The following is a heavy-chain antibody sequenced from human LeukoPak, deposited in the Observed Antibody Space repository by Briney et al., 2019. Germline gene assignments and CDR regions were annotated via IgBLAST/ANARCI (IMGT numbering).Heavy chain of an antibody. CDR3: ARDHYGMDV. Sequence: GGSLRLSCVASGFTFSSYGMHWVHQAPGKGLEWVAVIWYDGSNKYYADSVKGRFTISRDNSKNTLYLQMNSLRAEDTAVYYCARDHYGMDVWGQGTTVTVSS. CDR2: IWYDGSNK. J-gene: IGHJ6*02. CDR1: GFTFSSYG. V-gene: IGHV3-33*01.